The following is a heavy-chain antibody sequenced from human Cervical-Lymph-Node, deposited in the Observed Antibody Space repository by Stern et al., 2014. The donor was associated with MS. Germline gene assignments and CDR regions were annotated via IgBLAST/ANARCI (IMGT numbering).Heavy chain of an antibody. D-gene: IGHD6-13*01. V-gene: IGHV3-33*01. Sequence: QVQLVESGGGVVQPGRSLRLFCAASGFTFSSYGMHWVRQVPGNGLEWVAVIWYDGSNKYYADSVKGRFTISRDNSKNTLYLQMNSLRAEDTAVYYCARSSSPSPYYYYGMDVWGQGTTVTVSS. CDR3: ARSSSPSPYYYYGMDV. CDR1: GFTFSSYG. J-gene: IGHJ6*02. CDR2: IWYDGSNK.